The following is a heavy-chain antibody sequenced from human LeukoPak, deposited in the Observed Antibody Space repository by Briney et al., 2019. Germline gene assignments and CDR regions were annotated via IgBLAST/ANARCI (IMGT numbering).Heavy chain of an antibody. Sequence: GGSLRLSCAASGFTFSSYSMSWVRQAPGKGLEWVSSVSDSSFYIYYADSVEGRFTISRDNAKNSLYLQMNSLRAEDTGVYYCANHFACGSTSCPPFDYWGQGTLVTVSA. CDR2: VSDSSFYI. J-gene: IGHJ4*02. V-gene: IGHV3-21*01. CDR3: ANHFACGSTSCPPFDY. CDR1: GFTFSSYS. D-gene: IGHD2-2*01.